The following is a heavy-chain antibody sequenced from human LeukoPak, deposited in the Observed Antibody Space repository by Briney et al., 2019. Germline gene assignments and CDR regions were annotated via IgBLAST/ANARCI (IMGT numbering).Heavy chain of an antibody. D-gene: IGHD3-22*01. Sequence: GGSLRLSCAASGFTFRNFAMGWVRQAPGKGLEWVSVISAGDGDNPYYADSVKGRFSISRDNSNYTLYLQMNSLRAEDTAVYYCARSYYDSSGSFDYWGQGTLVTVSS. CDR3: ARSYYDSSGSFDY. CDR1: GFTFRNFA. CDR2: ISAGDGDNP. J-gene: IGHJ4*02. V-gene: IGHV3-23*01.